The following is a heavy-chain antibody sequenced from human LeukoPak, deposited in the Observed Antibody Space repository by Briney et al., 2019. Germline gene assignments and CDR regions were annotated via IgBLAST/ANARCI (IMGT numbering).Heavy chain of an antibody. CDR3: AREQYCSSTSCHYYYYMDV. D-gene: IGHD2-2*01. Sequence: SETLSLTCAVYGGSFSGYYWSWIRQPPGKGLEWIGEINHSGSTNYNPSLKSRVTISVDTSKNQFSLKLSSVNAADTAVYYCAREQYCSSTSCHYYYYMDVWGKGTTVTVSS. J-gene: IGHJ6*03. CDR1: GGSFSGYY. CDR2: INHSGST. V-gene: IGHV4-34*01.